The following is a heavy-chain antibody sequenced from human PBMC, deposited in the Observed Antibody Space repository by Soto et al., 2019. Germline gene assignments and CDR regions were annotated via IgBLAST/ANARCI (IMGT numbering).Heavy chain of an antibody. CDR1: GGSFSDFY. J-gene: IGHJ5*02. Sequence: SETLSLTCAVYGGSFSDFYWNWIRQSPGKGLEWIGEINHSGDTNYNPSLKSRVTISVDTSKNQFSLQLNSVTATDTAVYYCAQRTLTNWFDPWGQGTPIT. CDR3: AQRTLTNWFDP. V-gene: IGHV4-34*01. D-gene: IGHD4-4*01. CDR2: INHSGDT.